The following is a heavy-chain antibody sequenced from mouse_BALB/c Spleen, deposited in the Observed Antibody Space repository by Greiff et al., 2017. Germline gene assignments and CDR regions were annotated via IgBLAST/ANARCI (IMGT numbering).Heavy chain of an antibody. J-gene: IGHJ4*01. V-gene: IGHV5-9-3*01. CDR1: GFTFSSYA. CDR2: ISSGGSYT. CDR3: ARRGNAMDY. Sequence: EVQRVESGGGLVKPGGSLKLSCAASGFTFSSYAMSWVRQTPEKRLEWVATISSGGSYTYYPDSVKGRFTISRDNAKNTLYLQMSSLRSEDTAMYYCARRGNAMDYWGQGTSVTVSS.